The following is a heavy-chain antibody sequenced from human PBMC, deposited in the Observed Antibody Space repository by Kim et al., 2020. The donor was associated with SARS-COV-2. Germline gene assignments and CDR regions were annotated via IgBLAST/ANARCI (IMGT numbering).Heavy chain of an antibody. CDR3: ATTGDSVPDVTYRNNYYYYYGMDV. Sequence: SVKVSCKASGGTFSSYAISWVRQAPGQGLEWMGGIIPIFGTANYAQKFQGRVTITADESTSTAYMELSSLRSEDTAVYYCATTGDSVPDVTYRNNYYYYYGMDVWGQGTTVTVSS. D-gene: IGHD7-27*01. V-gene: IGHV1-69*13. CDR2: IIPIFGTA. J-gene: IGHJ6*02. CDR1: GGTFSSYA.